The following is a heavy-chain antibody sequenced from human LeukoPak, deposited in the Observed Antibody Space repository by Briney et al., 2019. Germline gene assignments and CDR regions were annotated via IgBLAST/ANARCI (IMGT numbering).Heavy chain of an antibody. CDR2: INHSGST. V-gene: IGHV4-34*01. D-gene: IGHD5-24*01. CDR1: GGSFSGYY. CDR3: ARGMGDGYNIDY. J-gene: IGHJ4*02. Sequence: SETLSLTCAVYGGSFSGYYWSWIRQPPGKGLEWIGEINHSGSTNYNPSLKSRVTISVDKSKNQFSLKLSSVTAADTAVYYCARGMGDGYNIDYWGQGTLVTVSS.